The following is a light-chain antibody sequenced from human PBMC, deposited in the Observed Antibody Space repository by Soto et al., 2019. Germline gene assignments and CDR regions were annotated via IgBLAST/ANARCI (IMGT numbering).Light chain of an antibody. CDR2: DAS. CDR3: QQSYSTPYT. V-gene: IGKV1-39*01. J-gene: IGKJ2*01. CDR1: QRISSY. Sequence: DIQMTQSPSSLSASVGDRVTITCRAGQRISSYLNWFQQKPGKAPKLLMYDASTLQTGVPSRFSGSGSGTYFTLTISSLQPEDFATYYCQQSYSTPYTFGQGTKLEIK.